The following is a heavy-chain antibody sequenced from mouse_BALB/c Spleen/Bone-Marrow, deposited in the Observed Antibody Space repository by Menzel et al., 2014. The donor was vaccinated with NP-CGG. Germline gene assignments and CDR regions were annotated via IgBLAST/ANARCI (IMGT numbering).Heavy chain of an antibody. Sequence: QVQLQQSGAELAKPGASVKMSCKASGYTFTSYWMHWVKQRPGQGLEWIGYINPSTGCTEYNQKFKDKATLTAVKSSSTAYMQLSSLTSEDSAVYYCARSRTGTYFDYWGQGTTLTVSS. CDR1: GYTFTSYW. CDR3: ARSRTGTYFDY. J-gene: IGHJ2*01. D-gene: IGHD4-1*01. V-gene: IGHV1-7*01. CDR2: INPSTGCT.